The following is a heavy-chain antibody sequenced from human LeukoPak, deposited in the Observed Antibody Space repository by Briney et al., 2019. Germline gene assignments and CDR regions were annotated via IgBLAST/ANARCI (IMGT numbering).Heavy chain of an antibody. V-gene: IGHV3-23*01. CDR2: ISGSGGST. J-gene: IGHJ4*02. CDR1: GFTFSSYA. CDR3: AKVRYYDILTGYYDY. Sequence: PGGSLRLSCAASGFTFSSYAMSWVRQAPGKGLEWVSAISGSGGSTYYADSVKGRFTISRDNSKNTLYLQMNSLRAEDTAVYYCAKVRYYDILTGYYDYWGQGTLVTVSS. D-gene: IGHD3-9*01.